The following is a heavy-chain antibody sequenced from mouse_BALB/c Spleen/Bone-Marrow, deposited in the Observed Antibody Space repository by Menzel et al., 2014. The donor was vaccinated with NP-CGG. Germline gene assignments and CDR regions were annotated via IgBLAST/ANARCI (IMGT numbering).Heavy chain of an antibody. CDR2: IYPYNGGT. V-gene: IGHV1S29*02. CDR3: TRREYGNYGYAMDY. CDR1: GYTFTDYN. Sequence: EVQLHQSGPELVKPGASVKISCKASGYTFTDYNMHWVKQSHGKSLEWIGYIYPYNGGTGYNQKFKSKATLAVDNSSSTAYMGLRSLTSEDSAVYYCTRREYGNYGYAMDYWGQGTSVTVSS. D-gene: IGHD2-10*02. J-gene: IGHJ4*01.